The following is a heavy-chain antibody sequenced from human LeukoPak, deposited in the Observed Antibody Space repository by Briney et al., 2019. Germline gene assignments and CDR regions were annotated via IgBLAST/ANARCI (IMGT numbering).Heavy chain of an antibody. D-gene: IGHD3-16*01. Sequence: PSETLSLTCTVSGGSISSSYWRWIRQPPGKGLEWIGYIYYSGSTNYNPPLKSRVTISADTSKNQFSLKLSSVTAADTAVYYCARATAYYCIDYWGQGTLVTVSS. CDR2: IYYSGST. CDR3: ARATAYYCIDY. J-gene: IGHJ4*02. CDR1: GGSISSSY. V-gene: IGHV4-59*01.